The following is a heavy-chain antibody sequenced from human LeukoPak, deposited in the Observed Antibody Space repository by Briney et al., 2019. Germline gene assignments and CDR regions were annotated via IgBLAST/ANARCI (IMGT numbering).Heavy chain of an antibody. CDR3: ARGEEDYYGSGRAGWFDP. CDR1: GGSISSSNW. J-gene: IGHJ5*02. D-gene: IGHD3-10*01. CDR2: IYHSGST. Sequence: PSGTLSLTCAVSGGSISSSNWWSWVRQPPGTGLEWIGEIYHSGSTNYNPSLKSRVTISVDRSKNQFSLKLSSVTAADTAVYYCARGEEDYYGSGRAGWFDPWGQGTLVTVSS. V-gene: IGHV4-4*02.